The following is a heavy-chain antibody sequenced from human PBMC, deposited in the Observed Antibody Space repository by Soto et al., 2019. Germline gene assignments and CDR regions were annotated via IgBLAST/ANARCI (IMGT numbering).Heavy chain of an antibody. CDR2: MNPNSGNT. CDR1: GYTFTSYD. J-gene: IGHJ4*02. D-gene: IGHD3-9*01. CDR3: ARGPTYYDILTGHYSPIDY. Sequence: GASVKVSCKASGYTFTSYDINWVRQATGQGLEWMGWMNPNSGNTGYAQKFQGRVTMTRNTSISTAYMELSSLRSEDTAVYYCARGPTYYDILTGHYSPIDYWGQGTLVTVSS. V-gene: IGHV1-8*01.